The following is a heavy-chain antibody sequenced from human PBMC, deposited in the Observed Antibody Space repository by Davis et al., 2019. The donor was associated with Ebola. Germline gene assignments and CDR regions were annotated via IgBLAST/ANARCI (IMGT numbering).Heavy chain of an antibody. J-gene: IGHJ4*02. CDR1: GFTFSSYA. D-gene: IGHD2-8*02. V-gene: IGHV3-23*01. CDR3: AKDSFGYCTGGVCYKGGYFDY. Sequence: GESLKISCAASGFTFSSYAMSWVRQAPGKGLEWVSAISGSGGSTYYADSVKGRFTISRDNSKNTLYLQMNSLRAEDTAVYYCAKDSFGYCTGGVCYKGGYFDYWGQGTLVTVSS. CDR2: ISGSGGST.